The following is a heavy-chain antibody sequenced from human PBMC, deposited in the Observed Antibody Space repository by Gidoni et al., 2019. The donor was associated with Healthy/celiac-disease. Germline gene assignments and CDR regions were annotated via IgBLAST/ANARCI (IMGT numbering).Heavy chain of an antibody. Sequence: EVQLVESGGGLVKPGGSLRLSCAASGFPFSNAWMRWVRQAPGKGLEWVGRIKIKTDGGTTDYAAPVKGRFTISRDDSKNTLYLQMNSLKTEDTAVYYCTTDVTMIVVVTPLGDWFDPWGQGTVVTVSS. J-gene: IGHJ5*02. CDR3: TTDVTMIVVVTPLGDWFDP. CDR2: IKIKTDGGTT. D-gene: IGHD3-22*01. V-gene: IGHV3-15*01. CDR1: GFPFSNAW.